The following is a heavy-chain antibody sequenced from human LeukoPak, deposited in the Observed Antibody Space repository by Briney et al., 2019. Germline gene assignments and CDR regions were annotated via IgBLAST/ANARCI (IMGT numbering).Heavy chain of an antibody. Sequence: GRSLRLSCAASGFTFSTYGMHWVRQAPGKGLEWVAVISHDGGAQYYPDSDKGRFTISRDNSENTLYLQMNSLRPEDTAVYYCARGYASDPSFVAWGRGALVTVSS. CDR2: ISHDGGAQ. V-gene: IGHV3-30*03. J-gene: IGHJ5*02. CDR3: ARGYASDPSFVA. CDR1: GFTFSTYG. D-gene: IGHD3-10*01.